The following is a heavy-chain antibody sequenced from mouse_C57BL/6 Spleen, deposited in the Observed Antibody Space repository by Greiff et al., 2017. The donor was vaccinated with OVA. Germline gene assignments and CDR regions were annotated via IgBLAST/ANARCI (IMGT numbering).Heavy chain of an antibody. Sequence: EVKLVESGGGLVKPGGSLKLSCAASGFTFSSYTMSWVRQTPEKRLEWVATISGGGGNTYYPDSVKGRFTISRDNAKNTLYLQMSSLRSEDTALYYCARHYYGSVYWYFDVWGTGTTVTVSS. V-gene: IGHV5-9*01. CDR3: ARHYYGSVYWYFDV. D-gene: IGHD1-1*01. J-gene: IGHJ1*03. CDR2: ISGGGGNT. CDR1: GFTFSSYT.